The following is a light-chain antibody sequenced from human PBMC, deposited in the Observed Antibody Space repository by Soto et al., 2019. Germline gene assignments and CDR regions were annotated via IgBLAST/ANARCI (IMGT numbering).Light chain of an antibody. CDR1: RSVGST. Sequence: EVVMTQSPATLSVSPGERATLSCRASRSVGSTLAWYQQKAGQPPRLLIYGASTRATGVPARFSGGGSGTDFTLTISSLQPEDLAVYSCQHYYDGLSFGGGTKVEI. J-gene: IGKJ4*01. CDR3: QHYYDGLS. CDR2: GAS. V-gene: IGKV3-15*01.